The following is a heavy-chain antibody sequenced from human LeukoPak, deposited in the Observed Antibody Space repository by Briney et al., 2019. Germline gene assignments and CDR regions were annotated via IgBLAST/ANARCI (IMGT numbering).Heavy chain of an antibody. CDR1: GGSISSGTYY. CDR2: IHNSGNT. Sequence: SETLSLTCTVSGGSISSGTYYWSWIRQPAGKGLGWIGRIHNSGNTDYNPSLKSRITISVDTSKNQSSLKLNSVTAADTAVYYCARDRGANYGSVFDSWGQGTLVTVSS. CDR3: ARDRGANYGSVFDS. V-gene: IGHV4-61*02. D-gene: IGHD1-26*01. J-gene: IGHJ4*02.